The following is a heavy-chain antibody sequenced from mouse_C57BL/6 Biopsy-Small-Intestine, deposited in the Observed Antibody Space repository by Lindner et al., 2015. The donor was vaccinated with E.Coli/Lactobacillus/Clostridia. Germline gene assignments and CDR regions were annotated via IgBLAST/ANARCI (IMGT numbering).Heavy chain of an antibody. Sequence: VQLQESGPELVKPGASVKISCKASGYAFSSSWMNWVKQRPGKGLEWIGRIYPGDGDTNYNGKFKGKATLTADKSSSTAYMQLSSLTSEDSAVYFCAREDGYYDAYWGQGTLVTVSA. D-gene: IGHD2-3*01. CDR1: GYAFSSSW. V-gene: IGHV1-82*01. CDR3: AREDGYYDAY. J-gene: IGHJ3*01. CDR2: IYPGDGDT.